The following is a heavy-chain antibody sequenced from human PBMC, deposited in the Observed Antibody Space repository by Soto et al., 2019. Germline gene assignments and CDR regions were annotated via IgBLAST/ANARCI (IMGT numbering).Heavy chain of an antibody. J-gene: IGHJ5*02. CDR1: GVSISRYY. V-gene: IGHV4-59*01. Sequence: AETLSLSCTFAGVSISRYYWSWIRQPPGKGLEWIGYIYYSGSTNYNPSLKSRVTISVDTSKNQFSLKLSSVTAADTAVYYCARGGGYNWNNWFDPWGQGTLVTVSS. CDR2: IYYSGST. CDR3: ARGGGYNWNNWFDP. D-gene: IGHD1-1*01.